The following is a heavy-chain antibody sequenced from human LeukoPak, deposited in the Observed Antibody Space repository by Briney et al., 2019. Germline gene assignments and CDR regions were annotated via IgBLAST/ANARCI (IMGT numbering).Heavy chain of an antibody. V-gene: IGHV4-34*01. CDR2: INHSGST. Sequence: SETLSLTCAVSGGSFSGYYWSWIRQPSGKGLEWIGEINHSGSTNYNPSLKSRVTISVDTSKNQFSLKLSSVTAADTAVYYCARFYCTNGVCLIGFDPWGQGTLVTVSS. CDR1: GGSFSGYY. J-gene: IGHJ5*02. CDR3: ARFYCTNGVCLIGFDP. D-gene: IGHD2-8*01.